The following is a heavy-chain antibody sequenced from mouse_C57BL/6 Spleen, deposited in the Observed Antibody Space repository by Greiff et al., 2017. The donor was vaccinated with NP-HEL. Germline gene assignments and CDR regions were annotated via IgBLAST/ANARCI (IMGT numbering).Heavy chain of an antibody. CDR3: ARGGTRYAMDY. Sequence: EVKVVESGGGLVKPGGSVKLSCAASGFTFSSYAMSWVRQTPEKRLEWVATISDGGSYTYYPDNVKGRFTISKDNAKNNLYLQMSHLKSEDTAMYYCARGGTRYAMDYWGQGTSVTVSS. CDR1: GFTFSSYA. D-gene: IGHD3-3*01. V-gene: IGHV5-4*03. CDR2: ISDGGSYT. J-gene: IGHJ4*01.